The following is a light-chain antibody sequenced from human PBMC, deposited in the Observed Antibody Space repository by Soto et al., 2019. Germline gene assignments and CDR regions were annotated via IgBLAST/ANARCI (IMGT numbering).Light chain of an antibody. CDR2: EVT. CDR3: CSFADFTYV. V-gene: IGLV2-14*01. Sequence: QSVLTQPASVSGSPGQSITISCTGTSSDIGGYNYVSWYQHTPGKPPKLMIYEVTKRPSGVSTRFSGSKSGNTASLTISGLQAVDEADYYCCSFADFTYVFGTGTKV. CDR1: SSDIGGYNY. J-gene: IGLJ1*01.